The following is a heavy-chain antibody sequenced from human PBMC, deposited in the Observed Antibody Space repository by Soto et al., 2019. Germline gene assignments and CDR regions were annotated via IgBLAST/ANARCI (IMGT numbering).Heavy chain of an antibody. V-gene: IGHV3-7*03. Sequence: GSLRLSCVASGSTFSSYWMSWVRQAPGKGLEWVANIKEDGSEKYYVDSVKGRFTIPRDNAKNSLYLQMNSLRAEDTAVYYCARLLYLCPPDGMDVWGQGTTVTVSS. CDR1: GSTFSSYW. CDR3: ARLLYLCPPDGMDV. J-gene: IGHJ6*02. CDR2: IKEDGSEK. D-gene: IGHD2-8*01.